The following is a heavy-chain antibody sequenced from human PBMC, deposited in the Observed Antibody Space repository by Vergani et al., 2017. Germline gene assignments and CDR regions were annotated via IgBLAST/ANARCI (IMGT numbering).Heavy chain of an antibody. D-gene: IGHD3-10*01. V-gene: IGHV3-30*18. CDR3: AKAGSVTSGSLQYNFYMDV. Sequence: QVSLVESGGGVVQPGRSLTLTCSASGFSFSSHAIHWVRQAPGTGLEWLAVISNDGSKKYYPDSVKGRFTISRDNSKNTLDLQMNNLRTQDTAVYYCAKAGSVTSGSLQYNFYMDVWGKGTTVTVS. CDR1: GFSFSSHA. CDR2: ISNDGSKK. J-gene: IGHJ6*03.